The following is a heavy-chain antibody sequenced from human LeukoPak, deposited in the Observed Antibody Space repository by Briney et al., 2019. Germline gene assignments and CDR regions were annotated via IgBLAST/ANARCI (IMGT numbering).Heavy chain of an antibody. V-gene: IGHV1-69*01. J-gene: IGHJ4*02. Sequence: SVKVSCKASGGTFSNYAVSWVRQAPGQGFEWMGEIIPIFGTANYAQKFQGRVTITADESTSTAYLDLSSLRSEDTAVYYCARDAHYGSGSSFDFWGQGTLVTVSS. CDR3: ARDAHYGSGSSFDF. CDR2: IIPIFGTA. D-gene: IGHD3-10*01. CDR1: GGTFSNYA.